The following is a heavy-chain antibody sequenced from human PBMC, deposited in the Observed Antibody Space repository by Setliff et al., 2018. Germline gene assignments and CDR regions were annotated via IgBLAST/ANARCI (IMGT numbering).Heavy chain of an antibody. CDR1: DVSISGYY. Sequence: SETLSLTCTVSDVSISGYYWSWIRQPPGKGLEWIGYIHSSGRSNYNPSLKRRVTISLDTSKNQFSLKLSSVTAADTAVYYCARAPPNRYSGSYEYFYMDVWGKGTTVTVSS. V-gene: IGHV4-4*08. CDR2: IHSSGRS. CDR3: ARAPPNRYSGSYEYFYMDV. D-gene: IGHD1-26*01. J-gene: IGHJ6*03.